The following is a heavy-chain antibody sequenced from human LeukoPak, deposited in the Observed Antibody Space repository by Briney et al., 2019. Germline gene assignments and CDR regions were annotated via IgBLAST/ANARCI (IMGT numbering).Heavy chain of an antibody. CDR2: ISAYNGNT. V-gene: IGHV1-18*01. Sequence: ASVKVSCKASGYTFTSYGISWVRQAPGQGLEWMGWISAYNGNTNYAQKLQGRVTMTTDTSTSTAYMELRSLRSDDTAVYYCARDISDMGFGELSWFDPWGQGTLVTVSS. D-gene: IGHD3-10*01. CDR1: GYTFTSYG. CDR3: ARDISDMGFGELSWFDP. J-gene: IGHJ5*02.